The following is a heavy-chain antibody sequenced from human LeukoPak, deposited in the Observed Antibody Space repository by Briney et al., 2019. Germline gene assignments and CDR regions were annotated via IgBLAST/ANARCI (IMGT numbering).Heavy chain of an antibody. CDR2: IWYGGSKQ. J-gene: IGHJ4*02. Sequence: GGSLRLSCAASGFIFTSYGMHWVRQAPGKGLEWVAVIWYGGSKQYYTDSVKGRFTISRDDSKSTLYLQMNSLRVEDTAVYYCARDGGHGYKFDYWGQGTLVTVSS. V-gene: IGHV3-33*01. CDR3: ARDGGHGYKFDY. D-gene: IGHD5-24*01. CDR1: GFIFTSYG.